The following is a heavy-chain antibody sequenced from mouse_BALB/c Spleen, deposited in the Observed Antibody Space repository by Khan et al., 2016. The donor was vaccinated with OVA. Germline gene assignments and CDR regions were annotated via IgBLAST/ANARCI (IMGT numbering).Heavy chain of an antibody. V-gene: IGHV3-2*02. J-gene: IGHJ2*01. CDR2: ISYSGNT. Sequence: EVQLVESGPGLVKPSQSLSLTCTVTGYSITSDYAWNWIRQFPGNKLEWMGYISYSGNTKYNPTLKSRISITRDTSENQFFLQLNSVTIDDTAAYYCARIYGGYFDYWGQGTTLTVSS. CDR1: GYSITSDYA. CDR3: ARIYGGYFDY. D-gene: IGHD1-1*01.